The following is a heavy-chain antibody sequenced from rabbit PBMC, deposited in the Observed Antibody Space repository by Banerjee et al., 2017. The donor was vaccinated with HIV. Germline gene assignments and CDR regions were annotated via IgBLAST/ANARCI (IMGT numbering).Heavy chain of an antibody. CDR1: GFDFRRYYM. Sequence: QEQLEESGGGLVKPEGSLTLSCKASGFDFRRYYMSWVRQAPGKGLEWIGCINTSSGNTVYASWAKGRFTISKTSSTTVTLQMTSLTAADTATYFCARDLAGVIGWNFDLWGPGTLVTVS. V-gene: IGHV1S45*01. J-gene: IGHJ4*01. CDR2: INTSSGNT. CDR3: ARDLAGVIGWNFDL. D-gene: IGHD4-1*01.